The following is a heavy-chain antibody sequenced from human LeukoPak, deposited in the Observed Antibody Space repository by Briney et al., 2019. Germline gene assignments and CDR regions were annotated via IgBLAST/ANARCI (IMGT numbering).Heavy chain of an antibody. CDR3: ARGLRYYYYMDV. Sequence: SQTLSLTCTVSGGSISRGSYYWSWIRQPAGKGLEWIGRIYTSGSTNYNPSLKSRVTISVDTSKNQFSLKLSSVTAADTAVYYCARGLRYYYYMDVWGKGTTVTVSS. J-gene: IGHJ6*03. CDR2: IYTSGST. V-gene: IGHV4-61*02. CDR1: GGSISRGSYY.